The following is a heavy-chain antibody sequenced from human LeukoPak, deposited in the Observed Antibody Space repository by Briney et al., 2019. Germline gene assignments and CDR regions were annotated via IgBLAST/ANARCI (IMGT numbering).Heavy chain of an antibody. CDR3: ARRQYFDILTGYRTLDY. V-gene: IGHV3-21*01. CDR2: ISSSSSYI. J-gene: IGHJ4*02. Sequence: GGSLRLSCAASGFTFSSYSMNWVRQAPGKGLEWVSSISSSSSYIYYADSVKGRFTISRDNAKNSLYLQMSSLRAEDTAVYYCARRQYFDILTGYRTLDYWGRGTLVTVSS. D-gene: IGHD3-9*01. CDR1: GFTFSSYS.